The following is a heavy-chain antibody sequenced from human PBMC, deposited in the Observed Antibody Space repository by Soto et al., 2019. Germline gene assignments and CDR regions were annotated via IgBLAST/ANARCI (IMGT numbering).Heavy chain of an antibody. Sequence: EVQLVESGGGLVQPGGSLRLSCAASGFTFSSYRMIWVRQAPEKGLEWVSYISSSSTIFYADSVKGRFTISRDNAKNSLYLQMNSLRGEDTAVYYCARDWFGSDYWGQGTMVTVSS. J-gene: IGHJ4*02. CDR3: ARDWFGSDY. D-gene: IGHD3-10*01. V-gene: IGHV3-48*01. CDR1: GFTFSSYR. CDR2: ISSSSTI.